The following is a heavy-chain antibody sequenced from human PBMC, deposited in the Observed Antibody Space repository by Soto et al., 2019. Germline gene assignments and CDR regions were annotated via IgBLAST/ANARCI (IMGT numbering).Heavy chain of an antibody. CDR2: IIPIFGTA. J-gene: IGHJ4*02. D-gene: IGHD3-22*01. Sequence: QVQLVKSGAEVKKPGSSVKVSCKASGGTFSSYAISWVRQAPGQGLEWMGGIIPIFGTANYAQKFQGRVTITADESTSTAYMELSSLRSEDTAVYYCARGAYYYDSSGYSFDYWGQGTLVTVSS. CDR1: GGTFSSYA. CDR3: ARGAYYYDSSGYSFDY. V-gene: IGHV1-69*01.